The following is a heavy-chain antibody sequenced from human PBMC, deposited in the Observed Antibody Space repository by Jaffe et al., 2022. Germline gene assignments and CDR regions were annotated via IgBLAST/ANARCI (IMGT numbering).Heavy chain of an antibody. D-gene: IGHD6-19*01. CDR3: ARGRFLYSSFVGVAGAYYFDY. CDR2: INHSGST. CDR1: GGSFSGYY. Sequence: QVQLQQWGAGLLKPSETLSLTCAVYGGSFSGYYWSWIRQPPGKGLEWIGEINHSGSTNYNPSLKSRVTISVDTSKNQFSLKLSSVTAADTAVYYCARGRFLYSSFVGVAGAYYFDYWGQGTLVTVSS. V-gene: IGHV4-34*01. J-gene: IGHJ4*02.